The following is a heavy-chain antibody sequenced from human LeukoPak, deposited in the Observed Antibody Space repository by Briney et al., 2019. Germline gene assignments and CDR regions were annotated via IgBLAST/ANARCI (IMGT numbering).Heavy chain of an antibody. J-gene: IGHJ4*02. CDR3: AKEIWPTVTTPGHTHFDY. CDR2: IRYDGRNK. V-gene: IGHV3-30*02. Sequence: GGSLRLSCSASGFIFNDYGMHWVRQAPGKGLEWVAFIRYDGRNKYYADSVKGRFTISRDNSKNTLCLQMNSLRAEDTAVYYCAKEIWPTVTTPGHTHFDYWGQGTLVTVSS. CDR1: GFIFNDYG. D-gene: IGHD4-17*01.